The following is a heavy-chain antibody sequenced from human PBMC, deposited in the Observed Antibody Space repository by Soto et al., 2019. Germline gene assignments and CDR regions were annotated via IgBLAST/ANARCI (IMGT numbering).Heavy chain of an antibody. D-gene: IGHD3-22*01. CDR3: AREYYYDSSGYSTYFDY. V-gene: IGHV4-34*01. CDR2: INHSGST. J-gene: IGHJ4*02. CDR1: GGSFSGYY. Sequence: PSETLSLTCAVYGGSFSGYYWSWIRQPPGKGLEWIGEINHSGSTNYNPSLKSRVTISVDTSKNQFSLKLSSVTAADTAVYYCAREYYYDSSGYSTYFDYWGQGTPVTVSS.